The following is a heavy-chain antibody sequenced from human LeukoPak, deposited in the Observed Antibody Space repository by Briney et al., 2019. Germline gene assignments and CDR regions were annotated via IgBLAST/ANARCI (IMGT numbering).Heavy chain of an antibody. Sequence: SETLSLTCTVSGGSISSSSYYWGWIRQPPGKGLEWIGSIYYSGSTYYNPSLKSRVTISVDTSKNQSSLKLSSVTAADTAVYYCARENYGYCSGGSCYYSYYYYYMDVWGKGTTVTVSS. D-gene: IGHD2-15*01. J-gene: IGHJ6*03. V-gene: IGHV4-39*07. CDR1: GGSISSSSYY. CDR3: ARENYGYCSGGSCYYSYYYYYMDV. CDR2: IYYSGST.